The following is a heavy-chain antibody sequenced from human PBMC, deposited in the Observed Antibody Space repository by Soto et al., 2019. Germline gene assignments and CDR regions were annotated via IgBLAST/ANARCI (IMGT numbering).Heavy chain of an antibody. CDR1: GFTFSSYG. CDR2: VWYDGNNT. Sequence: GGSLRLSCAASGFTFSSYGMHWVRQAPGKGLEWVAVVWYDGNNTSYADSVKGRFTISRDNSENTLYLQMNSLRAEDTALYYCARHYMNYGYGFDHWGQGTLVTVSS. D-gene: IGHD3-16*01. V-gene: IGHV3-33*08. J-gene: IGHJ4*02. CDR3: ARHYMNYGYGFDH.